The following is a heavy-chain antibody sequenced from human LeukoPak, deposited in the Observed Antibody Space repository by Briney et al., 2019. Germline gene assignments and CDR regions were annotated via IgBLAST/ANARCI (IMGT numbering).Heavy chain of an antibody. J-gene: IGHJ4*02. CDR3: ATDGHSGWDFDY. D-gene: IGHD6-19*01. CDR1: GYTFTSYD. Sequence: GASVKVSCKASGYTFTSYDINWVRPATGQGLGWMGRIIPILGIANYAQKFQGRVTMTEDTSTDTAYMELSSLRSEDTAVYYCATDGHSGWDFDYWGQGTLVTVSS. V-gene: IGHV1-69*04. CDR2: IIPILGIA.